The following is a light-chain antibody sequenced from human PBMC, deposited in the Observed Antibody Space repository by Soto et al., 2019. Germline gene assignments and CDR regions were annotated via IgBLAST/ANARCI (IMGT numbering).Light chain of an antibody. CDR3: QKSNSSPFN. J-gene: IGKJ3*01. CDR2: GAS. CDR1: RDIANY. Sequence: DIQMTQSPSSLSASVGDRATITCRASRDIANYLAWYQQKPGKVPQLLIYGASTLQSGVPSRFSGSGSGTDFSLTISSLQPEDVATDYCQKSNSSPFNFGPGTKVNI. V-gene: IGKV1-27*01.